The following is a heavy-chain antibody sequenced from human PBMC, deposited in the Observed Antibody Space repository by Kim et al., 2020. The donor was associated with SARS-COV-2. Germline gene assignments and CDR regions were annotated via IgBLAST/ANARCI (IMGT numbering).Heavy chain of an antibody. Sequence: GGSLRLSCAASGFTFSSYAMHWVRQAPGKGLEWVAVISYDGSNKYYADSVKGRFTISRDNPKNTLYLQMNSLRAEDTAVYYCARDRRSGWYGTFDYWGQGTLVTVSS. CDR3: ARDRRSGWYGTFDY. V-gene: IGHV3-30*04. CDR2: ISYDGSNK. J-gene: IGHJ4*02. D-gene: IGHD6-19*01. CDR1: GFTFSSYA.